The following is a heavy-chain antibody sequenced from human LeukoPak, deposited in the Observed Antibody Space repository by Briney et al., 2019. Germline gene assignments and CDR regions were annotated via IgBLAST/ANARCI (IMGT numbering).Heavy chain of an antibody. CDR1: GFTFSSYS. J-gene: IGHJ4*02. V-gene: IGHV3-21*01. CDR3: ARAEWQLDFDY. Sequence: TGGSLRLSCAASGFTFSSYSMNWVRQAPGKGLEWVSSISSSSSYIYYADSVKGRFTISRNNAKNSLYLQMNSLRAEDTAVYYCARAEWQLDFDYWGQGTLVTVSS. CDR2: ISSSSSYI. D-gene: IGHD1-26*01.